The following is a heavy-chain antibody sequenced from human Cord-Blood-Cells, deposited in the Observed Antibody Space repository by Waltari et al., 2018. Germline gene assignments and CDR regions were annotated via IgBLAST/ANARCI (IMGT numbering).Heavy chain of an antibody. CDR1: GGSFSGYY. CDR2: INQSGST. D-gene: IGHD2-15*01. Sequence: QVQLQQWGAGLLKPSETLSLTCAVYGGSFSGYYWSWIRQPPGKGLEWIGEINQSGSTNYNPSLKSRVTISVDTSKNQFSLELGSVTAADTAVYYCAGGIYCSGGSCYFDYWGQGTLVTVSS. V-gene: IGHV4-34*01. J-gene: IGHJ4*02. CDR3: AGGIYCSGGSCYFDY.